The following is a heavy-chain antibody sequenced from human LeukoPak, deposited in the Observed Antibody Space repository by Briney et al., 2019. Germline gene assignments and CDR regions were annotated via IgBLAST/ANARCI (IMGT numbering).Heavy chain of an antibody. J-gene: IGHJ1*01. D-gene: IGHD6-19*01. Sequence: PPGGSLRLSCAASGFTFSGSTIHWVRQASGKGLEWIGRIRSKANSYATAYAASVEGRFTISRDDAKNTAYLQMDSLKTGDTAVYYCTSPQADSGATYFRHWGQGTLVTVSS. CDR3: TSPQADSGATYFRH. CDR1: GFTFSGST. CDR2: IRSKANSYAT. V-gene: IGHV3-73*01.